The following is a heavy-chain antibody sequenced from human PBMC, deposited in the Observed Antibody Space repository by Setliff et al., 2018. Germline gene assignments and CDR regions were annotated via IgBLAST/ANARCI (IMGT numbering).Heavy chain of an antibody. J-gene: IGHJ4*02. V-gene: IGHV1-18*01. CDR1: GYTFSNYG. D-gene: IGHD3-10*01. CDR2: VTVYNGNT. CDR3: ARVESMVRGKNILRHFDY. Sequence: ASVKVSCKASGYTFSNYGVTWVRQAPGQGLEWMGWVTVYNGNTKYAQNLQGRLTLTTDISTSTAYMELGSLTTDDTAVYYCARVESMVRGKNILRHFDYRGQGIQVTVS.